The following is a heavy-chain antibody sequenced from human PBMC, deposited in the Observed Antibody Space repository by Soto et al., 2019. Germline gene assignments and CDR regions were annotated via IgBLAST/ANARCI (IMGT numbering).Heavy chain of an antibody. V-gene: IGHV4-31*03. CDR1: GGSMSSGYYV. CDR3: ARWVEVSLDYFDS. J-gene: IGHJ4*02. CDR2: IYHSGRT. D-gene: IGHD1-20*01. Sequence: SETLSLTCTVSGGSMSSGYYVWSWVRQNPGKGLEWIGHIYHSGRTYYNPSLKSRVGILVDTSKNQFSLNLNSVTAADTAVYYCARWVEVSLDYFDSWGQG.